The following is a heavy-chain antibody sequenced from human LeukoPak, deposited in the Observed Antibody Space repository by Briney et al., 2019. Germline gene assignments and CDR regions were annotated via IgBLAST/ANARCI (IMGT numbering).Heavy chain of an antibody. J-gene: IGHJ4*02. CDR3: ARGPRYFDWLLPDY. Sequence: ASVKVSCKASGYSFTAFYIHWVRQAPGQGLEWMGWIHPRSGETNYAYKFRGRVTMTRDTSISTTYMDLGSLGSDDTAVYYCARGPRYFDWLLPDYWGQGTLVTVSS. CDR1: GYSFTAFY. CDR2: IHPRSGET. D-gene: IGHD3-9*01. V-gene: IGHV1-2*02.